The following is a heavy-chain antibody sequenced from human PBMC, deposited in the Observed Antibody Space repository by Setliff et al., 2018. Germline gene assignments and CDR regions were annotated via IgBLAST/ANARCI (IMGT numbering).Heavy chain of an antibody. CDR1: GYSFSDFY. V-gene: IGHV1-69-2*01. J-gene: IGHJ5*01. CDR2: IDPRDDFT. Sequence: GASVKVSCKASGYSFSDFYMHWVRQVPGEGLEALGRIDPRDDFTVYAERFKDRLTITADTSTDTSYMEMSSLKTEDTAVYYCARTPCSSSRCLSQLDSWSQGALVTSPQ. CDR3: ARTPCSSSRCLSQLDS. D-gene: IGHD2-2*01.